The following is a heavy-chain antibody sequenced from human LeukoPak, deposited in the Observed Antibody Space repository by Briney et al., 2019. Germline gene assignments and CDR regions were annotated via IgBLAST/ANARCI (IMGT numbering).Heavy chain of an antibody. Sequence: GGSLRLSCAASGFTFSSYWMHWVRQAPGKGLVWVSRINSDGSSTSYADSVKGRFTISRDNAKNTLYLQMNSLRAEDTAVYYCAKDLKPYVLLWFGESWGQGTLVTVSS. CDR3: AKDLKPYVLLWFGES. CDR2: INSDGSST. CDR1: GFTFSSYW. D-gene: IGHD3-10*01. J-gene: IGHJ5*02. V-gene: IGHV3-74*01.